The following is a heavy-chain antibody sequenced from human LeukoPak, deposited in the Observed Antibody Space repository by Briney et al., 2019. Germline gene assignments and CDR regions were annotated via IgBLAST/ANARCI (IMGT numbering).Heavy chain of an antibody. D-gene: IGHD3-10*01. V-gene: IGHV3-9*01. CDR1: GFTFDDYA. CDR3: AKEHTLYGSGSYYSAFDY. Sequence: PGGSLRLSCAASGFTFDDYAMHWVRQAPGKGLEWVSGISWNSGSIGYADSVKGRFTISRDNAKNSLYLQMNSLRAEDTALYYCAKEHTLYGSGSYYSAFDYWGQGTLVTVSS. J-gene: IGHJ4*02. CDR2: ISWNSGSI.